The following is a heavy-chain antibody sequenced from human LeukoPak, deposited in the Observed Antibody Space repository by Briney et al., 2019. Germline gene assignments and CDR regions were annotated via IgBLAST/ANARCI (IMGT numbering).Heavy chain of an antibody. CDR2: INAGSGKT. CDR3: ARELIDRGSSFDF. V-gene: IGHV1-3*01. J-gene: IGHJ4*02. Sequence: ASVKVSCKASGYTFTTYAIHWVRQAPGQSLEWMGWINAGSGKTKYSQKFQGRVTITRDISASTAYMELSSLRSEDTAVYYCARELIDRGSSFDFWGQGTLVTVSS. CDR1: GYTFTTYA.